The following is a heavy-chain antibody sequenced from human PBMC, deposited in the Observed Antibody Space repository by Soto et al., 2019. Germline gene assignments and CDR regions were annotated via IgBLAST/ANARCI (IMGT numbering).Heavy chain of an antibody. D-gene: IGHD3-16*01. CDR2: ISDEGSNQ. J-gene: IGHJ4*02. V-gene: IGHV3-30*05. CDR3: VKDWGYGNHVFDF. Sequence: QVQLVESGGGVVQPGRSLRLSCAASGFTFSLYGIHWVRQAPGKGLEWVALISDEGSNQYFADSVKGRFTISRDNSNNTLYLQMNSRRSEDTAVYFCVKDWGYGNHVFDFWGQGTLVTVSS. CDR1: GFTFSLYG.